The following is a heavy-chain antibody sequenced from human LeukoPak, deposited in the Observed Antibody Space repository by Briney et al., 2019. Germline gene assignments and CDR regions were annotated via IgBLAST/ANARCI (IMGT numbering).Heavy chain of an antibody. CDR2: IYDNGDA. J-gene: IGHJ4*02. Sequence: GGSLRLSCAASGFTVSSNYMSWVRQAPGKGLEWVSVIYDNGDAYSADSVKGRFTISRHNSKNTLYLQMNSLRPEDTAVYYCAGGSRRDGDDYWGQGTLVTVSS. D-gene: IGHD5-24*01. CDR3: AGGSRRDGDDY. V-gene: IGHV3-53*04. CDR1: GFTVSSNY.